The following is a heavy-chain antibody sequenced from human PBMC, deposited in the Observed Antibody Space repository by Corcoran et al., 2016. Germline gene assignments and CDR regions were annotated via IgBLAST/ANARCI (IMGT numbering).Heavy chain of an antibody. CDR2: ISAYNGNT. CDR3: ATSRYYYGSGSPYGMDV. V-gene: IGHV1-18*01. CDR1: GYTFTSYG. D-gene: IGHD3-10*01. Sequence: QVQLVQSGAEVKKPGASVKVSCKASGYTFTSYGISWVRQAPGQGLEWMGWISAYNGNTNYAQKLQGRVTITTETSTSTAYMELRSLRSDDTAVYYCATSRYYYGSGSPYGMDVWGQGTTVTVSS. J-gene: IGHJ6*02.